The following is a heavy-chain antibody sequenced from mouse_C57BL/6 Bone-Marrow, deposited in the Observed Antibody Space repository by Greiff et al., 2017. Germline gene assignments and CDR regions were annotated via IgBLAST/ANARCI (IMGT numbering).Heavy chain of an antibody. V-gene: IGHV5-6*01. J-gene: IGHJ4*01. Sequence: EVKLMESGGDLVKPGGSLKLSCAASGFTFSSYGMSWVRQTPDRRLEWVATISSGGSYTYYPDSVKGRFTISRDNAKNTLYLQMSSLKSEDTAMYYCARLRAGAMDYWGQGTSVTVSS. CDR2: ISSGGSYT. CDR3: ARLRAGAMDY. D-gene: IGHD3-1*01. CDR1: GFTFSSYG.